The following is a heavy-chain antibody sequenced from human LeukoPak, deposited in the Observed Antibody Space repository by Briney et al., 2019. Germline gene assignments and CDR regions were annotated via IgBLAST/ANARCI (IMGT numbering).Heavy chain of an antibody. CDR1: GYTFTGLTGYF. CDR3: AKSRVALRGADPFDV. J-gene: IGHJ3*01. D-gene: IGHD3-3*01. V-gene: IGHV1-2*02. Sequence: GASVKVSCKTSGYTFTGLTGYFIQWVRQAPGRGLEWMGWTDPNNGATSYTQSFEGRVTMTRDTSISTAYMELTRLTSDDTAVYYCAKSRVALRGADPFDVWGQGTVVIVSA. CDR2: TDPNNGAT.